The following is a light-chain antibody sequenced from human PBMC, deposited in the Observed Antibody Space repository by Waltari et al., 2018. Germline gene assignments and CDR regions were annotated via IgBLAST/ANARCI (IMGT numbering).Light chain of an antibody. CDR1: SSAVGGFNY. Sequence: QSALTQPASVSGSPGQSITISCTGTSSAVGGFNYVSWFQQHPGKAPKLIIFDVTNRPSGVSNRFSGSKSGHTASLTISGLQADDEAHYFCNSYSDSNSLVVFGGGTRLTVL. V-gene: IGLV2-14*03. J-gene: IGLJ2*01. CDR2: DVT. CDR3: NSYSDSNSLVV.